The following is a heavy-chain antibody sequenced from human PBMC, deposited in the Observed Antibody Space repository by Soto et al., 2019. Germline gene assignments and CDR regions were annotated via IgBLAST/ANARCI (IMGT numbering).Heavy chain of an antibody. V-gene: IGHV6-1*01. CDR1: GDSVSSNTAS. CDR3: AKGDNLGPKTGYAFDP. Sequence: SQTLSLTCDISGDSVSSNTASWNWIRQSPSRGLEWLGRTYFRSKWYNDYAVSVKSRIIINPDTSNNQFSLQLNSVTPEDTAVYFCAKGDNLGPKTGYAFDPWGQGIMGTVS. J-gene: IGHJ5*02. D-gene: IGHD5-12*01. CDR2: TYFRSKWYN.